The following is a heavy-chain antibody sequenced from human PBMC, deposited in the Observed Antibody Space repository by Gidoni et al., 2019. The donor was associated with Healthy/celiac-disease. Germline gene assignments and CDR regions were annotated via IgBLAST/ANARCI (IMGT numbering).Heavy chain of an antibody. CDR3: TRDPAPYSSSWYVGGAFDI. V-gene: IGHV3-49*03. Sequence: EVQLVESGGGLVQPGRSLRLSCTASGFTVGDYAMSWFRQAPGKGLDLVGFIRSKAYGGTTEYAASVKGRFTISRDDSKSIAYLQMNSLKTEDTAVYYCTRDPAPYSSSWYVGGAFDIWGQGTMVTVSS. CDR1: GFTVGDYA. CDR2: IRSKAYGGTT. D-gene: IGHD6-13*01. J-gene: IGHJ3*02.